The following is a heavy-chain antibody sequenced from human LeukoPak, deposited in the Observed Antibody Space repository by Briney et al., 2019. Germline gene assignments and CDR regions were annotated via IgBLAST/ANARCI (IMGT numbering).Heavy chain of an antibody. CDR1: GGPISSSGHY. D-gene: IGHD2-2*02. J-gene: IGHJ4*02. Sequence: SGTLSLTCTVSGGPISSSGHYWGWIRQPPGKGLEWMGSIFYSGTTYYNPSLKSRVTISVDTSKNQFSLKLSSVTAADTAVYYCATPHTSYCSSTSCYTDYWGQGTLVTVSS. CDR2: IFYSGTT. V-gene: IGHV4-39*01. CDR3: ATPHTSYCSSTSCYTDY.